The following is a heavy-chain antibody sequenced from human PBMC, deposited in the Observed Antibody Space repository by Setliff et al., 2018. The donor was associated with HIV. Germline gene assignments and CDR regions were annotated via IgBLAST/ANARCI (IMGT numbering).Heavy chain of an antibody. CDR3: ARGDSGYDWYYYGMDV. CDR2: INHSGST. D-gene: IGHD5-12*01. Sequence: SETLSLTCAVYGGSFSGYYWSWIRQPPGKGLEWIGEINHSGSTNYNPSLKSRVTISVDTSKDQFSLKLSSVAAADTAVYYCARGDSGYDWYYYGMDVWGQGTTVTVSS. J-gene: IGHJ6*02. CDR1: GGSFSGYY. V-gene: IGHV4-34*01.